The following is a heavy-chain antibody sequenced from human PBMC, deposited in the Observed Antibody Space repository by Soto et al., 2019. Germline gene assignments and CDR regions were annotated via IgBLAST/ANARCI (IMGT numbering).Heavy chain of an antibody. V-gene: IGHV1-58*01. Sequence: ASVKVSCKASGFTFTSSAVQWVRQARGQRLEWIGWIVVGSGNTNYAQKFQERVTITRDMSTSTAYMELSSLRSEDTAVYYCVADLYYYDGSGYSQNFDYWGQGTLVTVSS. CDR2: IVVGSGNT. J-gene: IGHJ4*02. CDR3: VADLYYYDGSGYSQNFDY. D-gene: IGHD3-22*01. CDR1: GFTFTSSA.